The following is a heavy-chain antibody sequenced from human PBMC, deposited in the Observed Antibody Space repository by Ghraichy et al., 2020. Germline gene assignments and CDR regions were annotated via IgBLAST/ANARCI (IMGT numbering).Heavy chain of an antibody. D-gene: IGHD5-18*01. J-gene: IGHJ4*02. CDR2: INPSGGST. CDR3: AIINWAWIKVPDTAMVSDY. CDR1: GYTFTSYY. Sequence: ASVKVSCKASGYTFTSYYMHWVRQAPGQGLEWMGIINPSGGSTSYAQKFQGRVTMTRDTSTSTVYMELSSLRSEDTAVYYCAIINWAWIKVPDTAMVSDYWGQGTLVTVSS. V-gene: IGHV1-46*01.